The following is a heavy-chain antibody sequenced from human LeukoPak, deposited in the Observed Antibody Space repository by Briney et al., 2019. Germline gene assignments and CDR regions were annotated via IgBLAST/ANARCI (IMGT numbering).Heavy chain of an antibody. CDR3: AELGITMIGGV. CDR1: GFTFSSYA. D-gene: IGHD3-10*02. Sequence: GGSLSLSCAASGFTFSSYAMNWVRQAPGKGLEWVSYISSSGSTIYYADSVKGRFTISRDNAKNSLYLQTNSLRAEDTAVYYCAELGITMIGGVWGKGTTVTISS. V-gene: IGHV3-48*03. CDR2: ISSSGSTI. J-gene: IGHJ6*04.